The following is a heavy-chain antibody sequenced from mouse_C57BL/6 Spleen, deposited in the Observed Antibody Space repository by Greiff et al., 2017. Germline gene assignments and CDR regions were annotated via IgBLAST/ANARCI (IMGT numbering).Heavy chain of an antibody. D-gene: IGHD1-1*01. V-gene: IGHV1-9*01. Sequence: VMLVESGAELMKPGASVKLSCKATGYTFTGYWIEWVKQRPGHGLEWIGEILPGSGSTNYNEKFKGKATFTADTSSNTAYMQLSSLTTEDSAIYYCARGAPYYYGSSYWYFDVWGTGTTVTVSS. CDR2: ILPGSGST. CDR1: GYTFTGYW. CDR3: ARGAPYYYGSSYWYFDV. J-gene: IGHJ1*03.